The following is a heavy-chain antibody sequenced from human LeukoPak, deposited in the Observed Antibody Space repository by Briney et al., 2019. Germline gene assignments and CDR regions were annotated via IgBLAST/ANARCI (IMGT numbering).Heavy chain of an antibody. Sequence: SETLSLTCTVSGGSISSYYWSWIRQPPGKGLEWIGEINHSGSTNYNPSLKSRVTISVDTSKNQFSLKLSSVTAADTAVYYCARLRGGYYYDSSGYSGYGYYYYYYMDVWGKGTTVTISS. CDR3: ARLRGGYYYDSSGYSGYGYYYYYYMDV. J-gene: IGHJ6*03. CDR2: INHSGST. V-gene: IGHV4-34*01. D-gene: IGHD3-22*01. CDR1: GGSISSYY.